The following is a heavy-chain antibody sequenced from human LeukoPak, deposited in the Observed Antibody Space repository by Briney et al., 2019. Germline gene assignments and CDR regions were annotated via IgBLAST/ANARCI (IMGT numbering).Heavy chain of an antibody. CDR2: IHGDGTIT. D-gene: IGHD3-16*01. V-gene: IGHV3-74*01. J-gene: IGHJ4*02. CDR3: ARNFVGSITSDFDS. Sequence: PGGSLRLSCAASGFTFSSYWMHWVRQVPGKGLVWVSRIHGDGTITNYEDSVKGRFTISRDNARNTLYLLMHSLRAEDTAIYYCARNFVGSITSDFDSWGQGTRSPSPQ. CDR1: GFTFSSYW.